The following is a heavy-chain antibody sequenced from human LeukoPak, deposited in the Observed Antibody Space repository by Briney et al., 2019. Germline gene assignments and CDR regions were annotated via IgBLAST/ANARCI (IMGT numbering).Heavy chain of an antibody. J-gene: IGHJ4*02. D-gene: IGHD3-22*01. CDR2: IYYSGST. V-gene: IGHV4-30-4*01. CDR3: ARGNYYVSSGYPTHLLDY. CDR1: GGSISSGDYY. Sequence: SETLSLTCTVSGGSISSGDYYWSWIRQPPGKGLEWIGYIYYSGSTYYNPSLKSRVTISVDTSKNQFSLKLSSVTAADTAVYYCARGNYYVSSGYPTHLLDYWGQGTLVTVSS.